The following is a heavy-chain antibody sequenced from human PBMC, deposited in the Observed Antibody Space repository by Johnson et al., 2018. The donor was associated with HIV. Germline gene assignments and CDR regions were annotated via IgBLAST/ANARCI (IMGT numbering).Heavy chain of an antibody. CDR3: AKGFFEVDDAFDI. J-gene: IGHJ3*02. V-gene: IGHV3-30*02. CDR2: IKQDGSDT. Sequence: QVQLVESGGGVVQSGRSLRLSCIASGFSFSNHGMHWVRQAPGRGLEWVANIKQDGSDTYYLDSVKGRFTISRDNSKNTLYLQMNSLRAEDTAVYYCAKGFFEVDDAFDIWGQGTMVTVSS. CDR1: GFSFSNHG. D-gene: IGHD3-3*01.